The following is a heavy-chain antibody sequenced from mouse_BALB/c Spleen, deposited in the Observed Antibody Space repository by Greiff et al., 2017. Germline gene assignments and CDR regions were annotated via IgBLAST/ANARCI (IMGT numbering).Heavy chain of an antibody. V-gene: IGHV14-3*02. CDR1: GFNIKDTY. J-gene: IGHJ1*01. CDR3: ARGYFHWYFDV. D-gene: IGHD3-1*01. CDR2: IDPANGNT. Sequence: VQLKQSGAELVKPGASVKLSCTASGFNIKDTYMHWVKQRPEQGLEWIGRIDPANGNTKYDPKFQGKATITADTSSNTAYLQLSSLTSEDTAVYYCARGYFHWYFDVWGAGTTVTVSS.